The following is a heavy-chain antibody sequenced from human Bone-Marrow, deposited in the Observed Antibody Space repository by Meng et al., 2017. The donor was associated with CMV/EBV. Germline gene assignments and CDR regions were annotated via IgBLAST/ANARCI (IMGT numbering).Heavy chain of an antibody. D-gene: IGHD3-3*01. J-gene: IGHJ4*02. Sequence: GESLKISCAASGFTFNRYAMSWVRQAPGKGLEWVSAISGSGGTTYYADSVKGRFTISRDNSRNTLFLQMNSLRAEDTAVYYCASGEYDFWSGYYRDYWGQGTLVTVSS. V-gene: IGHV3-23*01. CDR1: GFTFNRYA. CDR2: ISGSGGTT. CDR3: ASGEYDFWSGYYRDY.